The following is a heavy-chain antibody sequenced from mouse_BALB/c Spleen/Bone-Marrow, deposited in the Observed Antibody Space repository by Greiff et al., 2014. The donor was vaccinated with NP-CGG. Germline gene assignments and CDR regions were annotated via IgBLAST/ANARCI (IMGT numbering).Heavy chain of an antibody. Sequence: VQLQQSGAELVKPGAPVKLSCKASGYTFTSYWMNWVKQRPGRGLEWIGRIDPSDSETHYYQKFKDKATLTVDKSSSTAYIQLSSLTSEDSAVYYCARRGYGYGFAYWGQGTLVTVSA. V-gene: IGHV1-69*02. CDR2: IDPSDSET. D-gene: IGHD1-2*01. J-gene: IGHJ3*01. CDR1: GYTFTSYW. CDR3: ARRGYGYGFAY.